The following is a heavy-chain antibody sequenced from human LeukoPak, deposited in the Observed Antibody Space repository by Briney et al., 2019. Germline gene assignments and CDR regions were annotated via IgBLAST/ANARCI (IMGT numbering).Heavy chain of an antibody. CDR2: IYPGDSDT. J-gene: IGHJ4*02. D-gene: IGHD3-22*01. CDR1: GYSFTSYW. V-gene: IGHV5-51*01. CDR3: ARYPRRDSSGLNVRLDY. Sequence: GESLKISCKGSGYSFTSYWIGWVRQMPGKGLEWMGIIYPGDSDTRYSPSFQGQVTISADKSISAAYLQWSSLKASDTAMYYCARYPRRDSSGLNVRLDYWGQGTLVTVSS.